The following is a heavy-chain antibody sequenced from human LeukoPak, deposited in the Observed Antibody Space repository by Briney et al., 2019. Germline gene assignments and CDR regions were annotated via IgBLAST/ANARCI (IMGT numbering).Heavy chain of an antibody. CDR3: ARTMNFYFDY. V-gene: IGHV3-74*01. CDR1: GFTFSSYW. J-gene: IGHJ4*02. Sequence: QPGGSLRLSCAASGFTFSSYWMHWVRQTPGKGLVWVSRISPDGSSAFSADSVSGRFTISRDNAKNSLYLQMNSLRADDTAVYYCARTMNFYFDYWGQGTLVTVSS. D-gene: IGHD3-22*01. CDR2: ISPDGSSA.